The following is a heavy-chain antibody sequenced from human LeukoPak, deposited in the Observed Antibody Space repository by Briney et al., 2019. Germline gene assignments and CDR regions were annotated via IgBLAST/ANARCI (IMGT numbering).Heavy chain of an antibody. CDR2: ISYDGSNK. Sequence: GGSLRLSCAASGFTFSSYGMHWVRQAPGKGLGWVAVISYDGSNKYYADSVKGRFTISRDNSKNTLYLQMSSLRAEDTAVYYCAKDSYVWGRRGYFDYWGQGTLVTVSS. CDR1: GFTFSSYG. J-gene: IGHJ4*02. D-gene: IGHD3-16*01. CDR3: AKDSYVWGRRGYFDY. V-gene: IGHV3-30*18.